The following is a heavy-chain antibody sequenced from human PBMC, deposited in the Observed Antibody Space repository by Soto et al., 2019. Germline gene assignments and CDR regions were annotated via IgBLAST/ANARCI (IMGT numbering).Heavy chain of an antibody. CDR3: AKDSGPWYYYDSSGYYPFDY. Sequence: GSLRLSCAASGFTFSSYAMSWVRQAPGKGLEWVSAISGSGGSTYYADSVKGRFTISRDNSKNTLYLQMNSLRAEDTAVYYCAKDSGPWYYYDSSGYYPFDYWGQGTLVTVSS. CDR2: ISGSGGST. J-gene: IGHJ4*02. D-gene: IGHD3-22*01. V-gene: IGHV3-23*01. CDR1: GFTFSSYA.